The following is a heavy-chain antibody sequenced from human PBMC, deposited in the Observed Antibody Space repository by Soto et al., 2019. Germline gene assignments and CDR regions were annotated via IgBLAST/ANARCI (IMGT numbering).Heavy chain of an antibody. J-gene: IGHJ4*02. CDR2: ISYSGTT. CDR1: GGSISSGNYY. V-gene: IGHV4-30-4*01. CDR3: ATMGTPVTGLYYFDY. Sequence: SETLSLTCTVSGGSISSGNYYWIWIRQPPGKGLEWIGFISYSGTTHYSASLRSRVSISVDTSKNQFSLDLSSVTAADTAVYYCATMGTPVTGLYYFDYWGQGTLVTVS. D-gene: IGHD4-17*01.